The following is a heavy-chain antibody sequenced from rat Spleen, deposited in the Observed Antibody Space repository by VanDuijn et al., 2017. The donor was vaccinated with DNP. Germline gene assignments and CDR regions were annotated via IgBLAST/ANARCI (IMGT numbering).Heavy chain of an antibody. V-gene: IGHV5-7*01. J-gene: IGHJ2*01. CDR2: ISYDGGNT. CDR3: ARGATPFDY. D-gene: IGHD1-10*01. Sequence: EVHLVESGGGLEQPGRSLKLSCAASGFTFSDYNMAWVRQAPKKGLEWVATISYDGGNTYYRDSVKGRFTVSRDNAKGILYLQMDSLRSEDTATYYCARGATPFDYWGQGVMVTVSS. CDR1: GFTFSDYN.